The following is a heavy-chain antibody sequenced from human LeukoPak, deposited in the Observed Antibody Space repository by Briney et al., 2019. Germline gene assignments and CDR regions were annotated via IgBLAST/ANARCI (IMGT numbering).Heavy chain of an antibody. Sequence: SESLSLTCTVSGGSVSSSIYYWGWIRQPPGKGLEWIGRIYYSGSTCYNPSLKSRGTISVDTSKIQLSMNLTSVAAADTAVYYCASRNDLLTSYVFDFWGQGTLVTVSS. V-gene: IGHV4-39*01. CDR1: GGSVSSSIYY. D-gene: IGHD3-9*01. J-gene: IGHJ4*02. CDR2: IYYSGST. CDR3: ASRNDLLTSYVFDF.